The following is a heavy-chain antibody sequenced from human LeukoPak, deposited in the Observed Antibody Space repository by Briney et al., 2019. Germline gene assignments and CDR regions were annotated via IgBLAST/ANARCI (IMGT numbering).Heavy chain of an antibody. J-gene: IGHJ6*02. V-gene: IGHV3-64D*09. CDR1: GFPFSSYA. CDR3: AKDLDEYYYYGMDV. CDR2: ISDSGGST. Sequence: TGGSLRLSCSASGFPFSSYAMHWVRQAPGKGLEYVSAISDSGGSTYYADSVKGRFTISRDNSKNTLYLQMSSLRAEDTAVYYCAKDLDEYYYYGMDVWGQGTTVTVSS.